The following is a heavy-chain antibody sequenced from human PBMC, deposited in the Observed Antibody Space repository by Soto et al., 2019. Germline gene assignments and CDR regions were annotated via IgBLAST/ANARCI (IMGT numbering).Heavy chain of an antibody. J-gene: IGHJ4*02. CDR1: GFTFSNYW. V-gene: IGHV3-7*01. Sequence: EVQLVESGGGLVQPGGSLRLSCAASGFTFSNYWMNWVRQAPGKGLEWVANINEDGSEKYYVDSAKGRSTISRNNAKNSLFLQMSSLRAEDTAVYYCARDLFDYWGQGTLVTVSS. CDR2: INEDGSEK. CDR3: ARDLFDY.